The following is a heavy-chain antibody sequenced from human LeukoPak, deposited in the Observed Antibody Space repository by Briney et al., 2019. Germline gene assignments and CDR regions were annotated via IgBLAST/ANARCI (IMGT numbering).Heavy chain of an antibody. CDR2: INSDGRIR. J-gene: IGHJ4*02. V-gene: IGHV3-74*01. CDR1: GFTFSNYW. Sequence: PGGSLRLSCTASGFTFSNYWMHWVRQAPGKGLVWVSRINSDGRIRNYADSVKGRFTISRDNSKNTLWLQMNSLRAEDTAVYYCGAVGAPLDFWSQGTLVTVSS. D-gene: IGHD4-23*01. CDR3: GAVGAPLDF.